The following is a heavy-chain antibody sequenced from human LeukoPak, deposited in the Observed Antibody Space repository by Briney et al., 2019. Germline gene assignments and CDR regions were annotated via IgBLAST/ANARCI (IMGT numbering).Heavy chain of an antibody. Sequence: ASETLSLTCTVSGYSISSGYYWGWIRQPPGKGLEWIGSIYHSGSTYYNPSLKSRVTISVDTSKNQFSLKLSSVTAADTAVYHCARGGPYYDILTGYYGKFDYWGQGTLVTVSS. V-gene: IGHV4-38-2*02. D-gene: IGHD3-9*01. CDR1: GYSISSGYY. CDR2: IYHSGST. CDR3: ARGGPYYDILTGYYGKFDY. J-gene: IGHJ4*02.